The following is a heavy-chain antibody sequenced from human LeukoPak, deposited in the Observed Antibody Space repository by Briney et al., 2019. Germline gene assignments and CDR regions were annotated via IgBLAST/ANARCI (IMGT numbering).Heavy chain of an antibody. V-gene: IGHV3-48*04. Sequence: EPGGSLRLSCAASGFTFSNYNMNWVRQAPGKGLEWVSYITTSSSTIYYADSVKGRFTISRDNAKNSLYLQVNSLRAEDTAVYYCARGLPYNDAFDIWGQGTMVTVSS. J-gene: IGHJ3*02. CDR1: GFTFSNYN. D-gene: IGHD4-11*01. CDR2: ITTSSSTI. CDR3: ARGLPYNDAFDI.